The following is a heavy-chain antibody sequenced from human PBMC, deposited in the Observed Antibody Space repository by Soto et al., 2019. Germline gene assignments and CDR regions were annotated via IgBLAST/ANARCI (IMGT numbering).Heavy chain of an antibody. Sequence: GGCLRLSCAAAGFPLSLYGMDWVRKDTDKGLELLTLISKDGTSENYAESVKGRFTVSRDNSKNTLYLRMNSLTVEDTAVYYSAREVLLNWIHKPLDYWGQGALVTVSS. CDR1: GFPLSLYG. V-gene: IGHV3-30-3*01. CDR3: AREVLLNWIHKPLDY. D-gene: IGHD1-20*01. CDR2: ISKDGTSE. J-gene: IGHJ4*02.